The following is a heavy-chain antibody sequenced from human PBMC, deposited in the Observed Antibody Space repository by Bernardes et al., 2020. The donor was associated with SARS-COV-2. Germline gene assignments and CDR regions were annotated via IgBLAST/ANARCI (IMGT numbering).Heavy chain of an antibody. J-gene: IGHJ3*01. CDR3: ATERQSLTVFGVGHDAFDF. D-gene: IGHD3-3*01. Sequence: AGTLFLSCAASGFTFEDSTLHWVRQAPGPGLAWVSLVSWDGRTTNYADSVKGRFIISRDSSRNTVHLQMDSLRKEDTALYYCATERQSLTVFGVGHDAFDFCGQGTMLTVSS. CDR2: VSWDGRTT. V-gene: IGHV3-43*01. CDR1: GFTFEDST.